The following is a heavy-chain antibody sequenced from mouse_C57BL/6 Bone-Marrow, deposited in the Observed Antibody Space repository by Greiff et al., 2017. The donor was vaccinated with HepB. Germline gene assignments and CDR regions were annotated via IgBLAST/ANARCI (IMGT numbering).Heavy chain of an antibody. V-gene: IGHV1-53*01. CDR3: VYWDPVEYYFDY. D-gene: IGHD4-1*01. CDR2: INPSNGGT. Sequence: QVQLQQSGTELVKPGASVKLSCKASGYTFTSYWMHWVKQRPGQGLEWIGNINPSNGGTNYNEKFKSKATLTVDKSSSTAYMQLSSLTSEDSAVYYCVYWDPVEYYFDYWGQGTTLTVSS. CDR1: GYTFTSYW. J-gene: IGHJ2*01.